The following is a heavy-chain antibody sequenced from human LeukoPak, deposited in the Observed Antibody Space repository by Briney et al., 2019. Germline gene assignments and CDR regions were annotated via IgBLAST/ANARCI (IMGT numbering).Heavy chain of an antibody. CDR2: VYSNGMT. D-gene: IGHD3-22*01. Sequence: SETLSLTCSVSGGSMFSYYWNWIRQSPGKGLEWIGFVYSNGMTTYNPSLRSRGTISIATSRNQFSLRLTSVTAADTATYYCTRRAYYDSSGYNPTAGYFDLWGRGTVVTVS. J-gene: IGHJ2*01. CDR3: TRRAYYDSSGYNPTAGYFDL. V-gene: IGHV4-4*08. CDR1: GGSMFSYY.